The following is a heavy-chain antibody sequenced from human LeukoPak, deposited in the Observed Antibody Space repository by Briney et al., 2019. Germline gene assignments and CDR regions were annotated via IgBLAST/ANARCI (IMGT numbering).Heavy chain of an antibody. V-gene: IGHV4-4*07. D-gene: IGHD3-10*01. J-gene: IGHJ5*02. CDR2: SSGSGTI. CDR3: ARDSGTTGEVKFDP. Sequence: SETLSLTCIVSGGSINSYGIWIRQPAGKGLEWIWRSSGSGTITYNPALQSRLTISIDTSKNQFSLKLLSVTAADTAVYYCARDSGTTGEVKFDPWGQGILVTVSS. CDR1: GGSINSYG.